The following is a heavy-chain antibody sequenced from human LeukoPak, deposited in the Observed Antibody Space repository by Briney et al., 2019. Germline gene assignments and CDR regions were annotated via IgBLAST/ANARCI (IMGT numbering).Heavy chain of an antibody. CDR3: ARVTTGPFDY. V-gene: IGHV1-2*02. CDR1: GYTFTGYY. J-gene: IGHJ4*02. D-gene: IGHD3-22*01. Sequence: VASVKVSCKASGYTFTGYYMHWVRQAPGQGLEWMGWINPKSGVTKYAQKFQGRVTMTRDTSISTAYMELSRMRSDDTAVYYCARVTTGPFDYWGQGTLVTVSS. CDR2: INPKSGVT.